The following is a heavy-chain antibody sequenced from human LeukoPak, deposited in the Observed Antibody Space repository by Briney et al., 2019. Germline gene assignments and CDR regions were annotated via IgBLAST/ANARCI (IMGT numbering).Heavy chain of an antibody. J-gene: IGHJ5*02. CDR3: ARDQGGYCSGGSCYSSWFGP. CDR1: GGTFSSYA. CDR2: IIPIFGTA. Sequence: GASVKVSCKASGGTFSSYAISWVRQAPGQGLEWMGGIIPIFGTANYAQKFQGRVTITADESTSTAYMELSSLRSEDTAVYYCARDQGGYCSGGSCYSSWFGPWGQGTLVTVSS. D-gene: IGHD2-15*01. V-gene: IGHV1-69*13.